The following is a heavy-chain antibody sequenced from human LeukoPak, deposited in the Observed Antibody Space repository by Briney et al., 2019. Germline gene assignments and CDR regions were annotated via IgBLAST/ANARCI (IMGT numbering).Heavy chain of an antibody. V-gene: IGHV3-49*03. CDR3: TRGAPYYYDSSGYSYYFDY. D-gene: IGHD3-22*01. J-gene: IGHJ4*02. Sequence: GGSLRLSCAASGFTSGDYAVSWIRQVPGKGLEWVGFIRSKAYSGTTEYAASVKGRFTISRDDSKSIAYLQMNSLKTEDTAVYYCTRGAPYYYDSSGYSYYFDYWGQGTLVTVSS. CDR1: GFTSGDYA. CDR2: IRSKAYSGTT.